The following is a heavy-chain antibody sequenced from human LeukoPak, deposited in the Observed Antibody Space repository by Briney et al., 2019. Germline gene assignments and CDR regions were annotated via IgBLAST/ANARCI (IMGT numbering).Heavy chain of an antibody. Sequence: GGSLRLSCAASGFTFSSYAVSWVRQAPGKGLEWVSSIGGSGGSTYSADSMKGRFTISRDNSKNTLYLQMNSLRAEDTALYYCAKDRSCTNDICHGDFDYWGQGTLVTVSS. CDR1: GFTFSSYA. CDR2: IGGSGGST. D-gene: IGHD2-8*01. J-gene: IGHJ4*02. V-gene: IGHV3-23*01. CDR3: AKDRSCTNDICHGDFDY.